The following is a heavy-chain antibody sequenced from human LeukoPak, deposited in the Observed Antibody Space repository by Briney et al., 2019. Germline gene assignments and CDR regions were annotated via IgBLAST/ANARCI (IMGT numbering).Heavy chain of an antibody. D-gene: IGHD1-26*01. CDR1: GFTFDDYA. Sequence: GGSLRLSCAASGFTFDDYAMHWVWQAPGKGLEWVSGISWNSGSIGYADSVKGRFTISRDNAKNSLYLQMNSLRAEDTAVYYCARDNGPPYSGSYCNYWGQGTLVTVSS. J-gene: IGHJ4*02. CDR3: ARDNGPPYSGSYCNY. V-gene: IGHV3-9*01. CDR2: ISWNSGSI.